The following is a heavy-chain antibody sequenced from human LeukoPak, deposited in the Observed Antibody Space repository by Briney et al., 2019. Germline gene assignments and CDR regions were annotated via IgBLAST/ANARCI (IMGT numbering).Heavy chain of an antibody. D-gene: IGHD6-13*01. CDR1: EYTFTSYY. CDR3: ARDYSSSWYLHYYYYMDV. Sequence: GASVKVSCKASEYTFTSYYMHWVRQAPGQGLEWMGIINPSGGSTSYAQKFQGRVTMTRDMPTSTDYMELSSLRSEDTAVYYCARDYSSSWYLHYYYYMDVWGKGTTVTVSS. J-gene: IGHJ6*03. CDR2: INPSGGST. V-gene: IGHV1-46*01.